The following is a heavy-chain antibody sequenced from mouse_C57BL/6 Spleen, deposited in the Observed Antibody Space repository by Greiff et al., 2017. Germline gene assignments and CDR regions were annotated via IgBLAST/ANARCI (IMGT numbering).Heavy chain of an antibody. J-gene: IGHJ2*01. D-gene: IGHD1-1*01. CDR2: INPSSGYT. CDR1: GYTFTSYW. V-gene: IGHV1-7*01. Sequence: QVQLQQSGAELAKPGASVKLSCKASGYTFTSYWMHWVKQRPGQGLEWIGYINPSSGYTKYNQKFKDKATLTADNSSSTAYMQLSSLTYEDSAVYYCARKGIITTVVAPDLDYWGQGTTLTVSS. CDR3: ARKGIITTVVAPDLDY.